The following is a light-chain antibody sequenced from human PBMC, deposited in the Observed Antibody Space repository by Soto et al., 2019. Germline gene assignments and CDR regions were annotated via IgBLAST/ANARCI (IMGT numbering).Light chain of an antibody. Sequence: DIQMTQSPSSVSGSVGDRVTITCRASQNIDNWLAWYQHKPGKAPHLLIYSASTLQSGVPSRFSGSGSGTDFTLTISSLQPEDFATYYCQQCNSFPITFGQGTRLEI. CDR3: QQCNSFPIT. CDR2: SAS. J-gene: IGKJ5*01. CDR1: QNIDNW. V-gene: IGKV1-12*01.